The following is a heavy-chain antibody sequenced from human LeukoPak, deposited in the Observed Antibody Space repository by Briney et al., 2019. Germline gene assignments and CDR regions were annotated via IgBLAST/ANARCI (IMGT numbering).Heavy chain of an antibody. CDR1: GFTFSNYA. CDR2: ISGSGGNT. V-gene: IGHV3-23*01. CDR3: AKDRRESGAYNWFDS. J-gene: IGHJ5*01. D-gene: IGHD1-26*01. Sequence: GVSLRLSCAASGFTFSNYAMSWVRQAPGKGLEWGSSISGSGGNTYYADSVKGRFTISRDTSANTLYLHMNSLRAEDTAVYYCAKDRRESGAYNWFDSWGQGTLVTVSA.